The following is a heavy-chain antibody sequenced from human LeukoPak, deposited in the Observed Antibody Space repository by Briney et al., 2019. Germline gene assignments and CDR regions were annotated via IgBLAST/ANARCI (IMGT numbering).Heavy chain of an antibody. CDR3: ARDRGRRYFDWPAMY. Sequence: EASVKVSCKASGYTFTIYDINWVRQATGQGLEWMGWMNPNSGNTGYVQKFQGRVTITRNTSISTAYMELSSLRSEDTAVYYCARDRGRRYFDWPAMYWGQKTLVTVSS. V-gene: IGHV1-8*03. CDR1: GYTFTIYD. D-gene: IGHD3-9*01. CDR2: MNPNSGNT. J-gene: IGHJ4*02.